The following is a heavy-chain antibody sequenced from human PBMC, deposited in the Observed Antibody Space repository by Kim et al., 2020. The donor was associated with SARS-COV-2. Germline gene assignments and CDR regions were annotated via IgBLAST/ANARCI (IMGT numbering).Heavy chain of an antibody. D-gene: IGHD6-13*01. CDR3: ARYRSSSWYVGYFDY. J-gene: IGHJ4*02. V-gene: IGHV4-30-2*04. Sequence: PPLKGRVTESMDTSKDQFSLKLSSVTAADTAVYYCARYRSSSWYVGYFDYWGRGTLVTVSS.